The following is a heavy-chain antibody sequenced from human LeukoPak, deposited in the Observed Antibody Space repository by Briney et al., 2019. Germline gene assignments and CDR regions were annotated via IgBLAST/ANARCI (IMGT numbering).Heavy chain of an antibody. CDR1: GFTFSSYS. Sequence: GGSLRLSCAASGFTFSSYSMNWVRQAPGKGLEWVSALYIGGNTYYADSVRGRFTISRDNSKNTLYLQMNSLRAEDTAIYYCMTAAGYNFGQYWGQGTLVTVSS. J-gene: IGHJ4*02. CDR3: MTAAGYNFGQY. D-gene: IGHD5-18*01. V-gene: IGHV3-53*01. CDR2: LYIGGNT.